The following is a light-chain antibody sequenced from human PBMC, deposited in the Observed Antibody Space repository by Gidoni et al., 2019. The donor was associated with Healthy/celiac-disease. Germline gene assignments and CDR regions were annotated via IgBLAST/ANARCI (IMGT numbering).Light chain of an antibody. CDR2: RNN. V-gene: IGLV1-47*01. Sequence: QSVLTQPPSASGTPGQRVTISCSGSSSNIGSNYVYWYQQLPGTAPKLLIYRNNQRPSGVPDRFSGSKSGTSASLAISGLRSEDEADYYCAAWDDSLRVRPVFGGGTKLTVL. CDR3: AAWDDSLRVRPV. J-gene: IGLJ2*01. CDR1: SSNIGSNY.